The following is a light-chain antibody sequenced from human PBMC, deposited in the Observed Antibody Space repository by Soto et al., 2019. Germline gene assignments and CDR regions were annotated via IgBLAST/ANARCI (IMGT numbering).Light chain of an antibody. J-gene: IGLJ3*02. CDR2: DVS. V-gene: IGLV2-14*01. Sequence: QSALTQPASVSGSPGQSITISCTGTSSGIGSNNYVSWFQQRLGKAPTLIIYDVSNRPSGVSTHFSGSKSGNTASLTISGLLPEGEAEYYCSSYTTTTRLFGGGTKLTVL. CDR3: SSYTTTTRL. CDR1: SSGIGSNNY.